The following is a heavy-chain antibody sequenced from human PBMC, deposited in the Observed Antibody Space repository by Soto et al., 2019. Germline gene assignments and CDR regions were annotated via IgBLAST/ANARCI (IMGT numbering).Heavy chain of an antibody. Sequence: QVQLVESGGGVVQPGRSLRLSCAASGFPFTTYGMHWVREGPGKGLEWVAVISYDGSNKYYADSVKCRFTISRDNSKNRLYLPMNSLRPEDTALYYCVGGQYYFDYRGQGTLVTVSS. CDR1: GFPFTTYG. CDR3: VGGQYYFDY. D-gene: IGHD3-10*01. CDR2: ISYDGSNK. J-gene: IGHJ4*02. V-gene: IGHV3-30*03.